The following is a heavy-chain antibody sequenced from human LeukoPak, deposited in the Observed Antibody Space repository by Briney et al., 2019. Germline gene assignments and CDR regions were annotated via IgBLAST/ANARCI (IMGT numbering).Heavy chain of an antibody. CDR2: IRYDGSNK. J-gene: IGHJ3*02. CDR1: GFTFSSYG. Sequence: QPGGSLRLSCAASGFTFSSYGMHWVRQAPGKGLEWVAFIRYDGSNKYYADSVKGRFTISRDNSKNTLYLQMNSLRAEDTAVYYCAKSWGVAFGAFDIWGQGTMVTVSS. CDR3: AKSWGVAFGAFDI. D-gene: IGHD7-27*01. V-gene: IGHV3-30*02.